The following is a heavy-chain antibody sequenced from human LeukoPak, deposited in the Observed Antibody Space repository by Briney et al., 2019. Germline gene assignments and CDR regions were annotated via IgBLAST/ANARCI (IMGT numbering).Heavy chain of an antibody. CDR1: GFTFGNYA. J-gene: IGHJ5*02. CDR3: AKSRSRDYSSGGSLDS. Sequence: GGSLRLSCEASGFTFGNYAMNWVRQTPGKGLEWVSGISGSGFTTYYADSLKGRFTISRDNSKNTLYLQMNSLRAEDTAVYYCAKSRSRDYSSGGSLDSWGQGTLVTVSS. CDR2: ISGSGFTT. V-gene: IGHV3-23*01. D-gene: IGHD6-19*01.